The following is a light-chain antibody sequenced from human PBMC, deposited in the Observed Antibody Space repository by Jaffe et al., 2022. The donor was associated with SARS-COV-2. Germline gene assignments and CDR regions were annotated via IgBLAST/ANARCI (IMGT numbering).Light chain of an antibody. CDR2: DAS. J-gene: IGKJ5*01. CDR3: QQRGSWPSIT. CDR1: QSVTNY. Sequence: EIVLTQSPATLSLSPGERATLSCRASQSVTNYLAWYQHKPAQAPRLLIYDASNRATGIPARFSGSGSGTDFTLTISSLEAEDFAIYYCQQRGSWPSITFGQGTRLEIK. V-gene: IGKV3-11*01.